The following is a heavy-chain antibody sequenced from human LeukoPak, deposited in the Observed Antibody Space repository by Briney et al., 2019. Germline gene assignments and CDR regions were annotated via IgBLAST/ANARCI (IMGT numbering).Heavy chain of an antibody. J-gene: IGHJ4*02. CDR2: IYYSGSI. CDR3: ARLRGNYFPDY. CDR1: GDSISGYY. D-gene: IGHD4-11*01. Sequence: SETLSLTCTVSGDSISGYYWTWIRQPPGKGLEWIGYIYYSGSINYNPSLKSRLTISVDTSKNQFSLKLSSVTAADTAVYYCARLRGNYFPDYWGQRTLVTVSS. V-gene: IGHV4-59*01.